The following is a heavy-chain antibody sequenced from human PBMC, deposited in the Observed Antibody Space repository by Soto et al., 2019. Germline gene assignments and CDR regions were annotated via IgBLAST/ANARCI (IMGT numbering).Heavy chain of an antibody. J-gene: IGHJ4*02. V-gene: IGHV3-21*01. CDR3: ARGCSSASCYYY. D-gene: IGHD2-2*01. Sequence: GESLKISCTASVFMFSSYTMNWVRQAPGKGLEWVSSVSFRGDIYYADSLEGRFTISRDDAKNSLYLQMNSLRAEDTAVYYCARGCSSASCYYYWGQGTLVTVSS. CDR2: VSFRGDI. CDR1: VFMFSSYT.